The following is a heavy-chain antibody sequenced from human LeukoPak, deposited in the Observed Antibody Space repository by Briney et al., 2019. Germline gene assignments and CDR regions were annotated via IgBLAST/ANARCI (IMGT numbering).Heavy chain of an antibody. CDR1: GGSISPYY. D-gene: IGHD3-9*01. Sequence: SETLSLTCVVSGGSISPYYWSWIRQSPGKGLEWIGYIDPSGSASYNPSLKSRVTIFVGTSKNLVSLILTSVSASDTAIYYCARDHWLFSSKTWYYYGMDVWGQGTTVTVSS. CDR3: ARDHWLFSSKTWYYYGMDV. V-gene: IGHV4-4*08. J-gene: IGHJ6*02. CDR2: IDPSGSA.